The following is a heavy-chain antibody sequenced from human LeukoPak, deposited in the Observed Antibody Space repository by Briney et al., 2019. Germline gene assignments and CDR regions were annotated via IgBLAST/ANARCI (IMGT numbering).Heavy chain of an antibody. J-gene: IGHJ4*02. Sequence: PSQTLSLTCTVSGGSISSGSYYWSWIRQPPGKGLEWIGYIYYSGSTNYNPSLKSRVTISVDTSKNQFSLKLSSVTAADTAVYYCARARGYDILTGYYKYYFDYWGQGTLVTVSS. CDR1: GGSISSGSYY. D-gene: IGHD3-9*01. CDR2: IYYSGST. V-gene: IGHV4-61*01. CDR3: ARARGYDILTGYYKYYFDY.